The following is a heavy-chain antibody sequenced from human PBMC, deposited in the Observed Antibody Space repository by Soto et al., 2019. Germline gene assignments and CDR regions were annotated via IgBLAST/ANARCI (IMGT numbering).Heavy chain of an antibody. D-gene: IGHD4-17*01. Sequence: QITLKESGPTLVKPTQTLTLTCTFSGFSLSTSGVSVGWVRQPPGEALEWLALIYWDDDKRYRSSLKSRLTITTGTFIIQVVLTMTNMDPVDTASYYCAYSHRYGDYILDYWGQGTLVTVST. CDR3: AYSHRYGDYILDY. J-gene: IGHJ4*02. CDR2: IYWDDDK. CDR1: GFSLSTSGVS. V-gene: IGHV2-5*02.